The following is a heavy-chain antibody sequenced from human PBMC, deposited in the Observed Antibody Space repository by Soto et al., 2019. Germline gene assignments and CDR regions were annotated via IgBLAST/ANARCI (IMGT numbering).Heavy chain of an antibody. CDR3: SREDY. CDR2: INAGNGDA. V-gene: IGHV1-3*01. J-gene: IGHJ4*02. Sequence: QVQLVQSGAEVKKPGASVKVSCKASGYSFNMYYIHWVRQAPGQGLAWMGWINAGNGDATYSQKFQGRVTITRDMSASTVYLDLSSLRSEDTALYFCSREDYWGQGTLVTVAS. CDR1: GYSFNMYY.